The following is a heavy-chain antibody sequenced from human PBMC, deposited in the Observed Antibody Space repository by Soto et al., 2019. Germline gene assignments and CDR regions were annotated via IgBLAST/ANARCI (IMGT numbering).Heavy chain of an antibody. CDR2: INGGTGQT. D-gene: IGHD1-1*01. Sequence: ASVKVSCKASGYSFSTYAMHWVRQAPGQSLEWMGWINGGTGQTKFSQRFQDRITITRDTSASTAYMELSSPRSEDTAVYYCARGKGMEENYYYYGLDIWGQGTTVTVPS. CDR1: GYSFSTYA. J-gene: IGHJ6*02. CDR3: ARGKGMEENYYYYGLDI. V-gene: IGHV1-3*01.